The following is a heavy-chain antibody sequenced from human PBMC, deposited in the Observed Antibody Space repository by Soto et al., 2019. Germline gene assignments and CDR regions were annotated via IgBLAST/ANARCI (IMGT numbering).Heavy chain of an antibody. Sequence: QVQLVQSGAEVKKPGSSVKVSCKASGGTFSSYAISWVRQAPGQGLEWMGGIIPIFGTANYAQKFQGRVTITADKSTSTAYMELSSLRSEDTAVYYCARTRKGAGYYYDSSGYYRGYYCSGMDVWGQGTTVTVSS. D-gene: IGHD3-22*01. CDR1: GGTFSSYA. CDR3: ARTRKGAGYYYDSSGYYRGYYCSGMDV. CDR2: IIPIFGTA. J-gene: IGHJ6*02. V-gene: IGHV1-69*06.